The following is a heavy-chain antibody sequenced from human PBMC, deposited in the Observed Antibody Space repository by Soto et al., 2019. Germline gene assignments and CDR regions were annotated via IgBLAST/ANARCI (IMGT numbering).Heavy chain of an antibody. CDR2: LTSRGTT. J-gene: IGHJ4*02. CDR1: GFSFSDYS. V-gene: IGHV3-23*01. D-gene: IGHD2-15*01. CDR3: AKRATTVPTPGNYFAC. Sequence: EVQLLESGGGLVQPGGSLRLSCAASGFSFSDYSMTWVRQAPGRGLEWVSTLTSRGTTFYADSVKGRFTISRDNSQNTLSLQMHSLRTEDTALYYCAKRATTVPTPGNYFACWGQGTLVTVSS.